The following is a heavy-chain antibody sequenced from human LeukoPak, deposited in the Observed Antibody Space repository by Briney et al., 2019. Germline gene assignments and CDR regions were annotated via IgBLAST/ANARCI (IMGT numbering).Heavy chain of an antibody. D-gene: IGHD3-3*01. V-gene: IGHV1-2*02. J-gene: IGHJ4*02. Sequence: ASVTVSCKASGYTFTGYYMHWVRQAPGQGLEWMGWINPNSGGTNYAQKFQGRVTMTRDTSISTAYMELSRLRSDDTAVYYCARDRGLLRFLEWLLLNWGQGTLVTVSS. CDR2: INPNSGGT. CDR3: ARDRGLLRFLEWLLLN. CDR1: GYTFTGYY.